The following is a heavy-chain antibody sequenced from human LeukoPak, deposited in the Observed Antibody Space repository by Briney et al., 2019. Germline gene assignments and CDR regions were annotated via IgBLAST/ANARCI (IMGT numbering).Heavy chain of an antibody. J-gene: IGHJ6*03. CDR1: GFTFSSYE. Sequence: GGSLRLSCAASGFTFSSYEMNWVRQAPGKGLEWVSYISSSGSTIYYADSVKGRFTISRDNAKNSLYLQMNSLRAEDTAVYYCARRGGRGLWFGRKIYYYYYMDVWGKGTTVTISS. CDR3: ARRGGRGLWFGRKIYYYYYMDV. CDR2: ISSSGSTI. D-gene: IGHD3-10*01. V-gene: IGHV3-48*03.